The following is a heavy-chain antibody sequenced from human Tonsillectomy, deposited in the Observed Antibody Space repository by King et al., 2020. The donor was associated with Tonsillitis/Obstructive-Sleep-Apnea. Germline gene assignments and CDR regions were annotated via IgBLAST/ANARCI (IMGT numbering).Heavy chain of an antibody. CDR1: GFTFSSYA. J-gene: IGHJ3*02. CDR2: ISRNGRST. D-gene: IGHD5-18*01. V-gene: IGHV3-64D*06. CDR3: VKDKITAPRDAFDI. Sequence: VQLVESGGGLVQPGGSLRLSCSASGFTFSSYAMHWVRQAPGKGLEYVSAISRNGRSTYYADSVKGRFTISRDNSKTTLYLQMSSLRAEDTAVYYCVKDKITAPRDAFDIWGQGTMVTVSS.